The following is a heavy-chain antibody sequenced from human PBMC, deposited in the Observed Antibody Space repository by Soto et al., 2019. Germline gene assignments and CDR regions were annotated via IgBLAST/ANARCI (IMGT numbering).Heavy chain of an antibody. J-gene: IGHJ4*02. D-gene: IGHD4-4*01. CDR2: IYYSGST. CDR3: ARNDYSNPFDY. CDR1: GGSISSYY. V-gene: IGHV4-59*01. Sequence: PSETLSLTCTVSGGSISSYYWSWIRQPPGKGLEWIGYIYYSGSTNYNPSLKSRVTISVDTSKNQFSLKLSSVTAADTAVYYCARNDYSNPFDYWGQGTLVTVSS.